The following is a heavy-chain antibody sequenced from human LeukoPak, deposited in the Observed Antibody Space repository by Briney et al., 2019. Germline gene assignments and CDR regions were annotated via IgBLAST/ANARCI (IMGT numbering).Heavy chain of an antibody. Sequence: SGGSLRLSCAASGFTFSSYSMNWVRQAPGKGLEWVANIKQDGSEKYYVDSVKGRFTISRDNAKNSLYLQMNSLRAEDTAVYYCARVTGSYRTEPSFDYWGQGTLVTVSS. CDR3: ARVTGSYRTEPSFDY. J-gene: IGHJ4*02. CDR1: GFTFSSYS. V-gene: IGHV3-7*01. CDR2: IKQDGSEK. D-gene: IGHD3-16*02.